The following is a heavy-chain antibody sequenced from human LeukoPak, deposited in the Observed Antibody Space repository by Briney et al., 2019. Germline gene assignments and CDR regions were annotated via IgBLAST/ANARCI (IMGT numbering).Heavy chain of an antibody. CDR1: GFTFSSYE. V-gene: IGHV3-33*08. J-gene: IGHJ4*02. CDR3: TRDRSSVYFDY. CDR2: IWYDGSNK. Sequence: GGSLRLSCAASGFTFSSYEMNWVRQAPGKGLEWVAVIWYDGSNKYYADSVKGRFTISRDNSKNTLYLQMNSLRAEDTAVYYCTRDRSSVYFDYWGQGTLVIVSS. D-gene: IGHD3-22*01.